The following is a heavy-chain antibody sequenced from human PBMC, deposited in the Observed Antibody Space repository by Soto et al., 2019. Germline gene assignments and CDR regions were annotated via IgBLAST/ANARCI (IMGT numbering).Heavy chain of an antibody. CDR3: VRDCNQLEDADDYDI. D-gene: IGHD2-15*01. Sequence: SVKVSCNASGYTFTSYGISWVRHALGQGLEWMGWISAHNGNTNYAQKLQGRVNMTTDTSTSTAYMELRSLRSDDTAVYYCVRDCNQLEDADDYDIWGQGTMLA. J-gene: IGHJ3*02. V-gene: IGHV1-18*04. CDR1: GYTFTSYG. CDR2: ISAHNGNT.